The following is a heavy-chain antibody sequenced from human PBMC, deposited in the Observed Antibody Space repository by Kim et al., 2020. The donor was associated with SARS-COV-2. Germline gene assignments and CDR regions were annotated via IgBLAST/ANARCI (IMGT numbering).Heavy chain of an antibody. D-gene: IGHD2-2*01. V-gene: IGHV3-30*01. CDR3: ASEYCSSTSCYWGDRAFDI. Sequence: GRFTISRDNSKNTLYLQMNSLRAEDTAVYYCASEYCSSTSCYWGDRAFDIWGQGTMVTVSS. J-gene: IGHJ3*02.